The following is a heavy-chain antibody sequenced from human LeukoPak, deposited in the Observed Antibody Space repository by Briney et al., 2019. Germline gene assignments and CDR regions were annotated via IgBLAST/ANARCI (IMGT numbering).Heavy chain of an antibody. D-gene: IGHD2-15*01. V-gene: IGHV4-34*01. CDR1: GGSFSGYY. Sequence: SETLSLTCAVYGGSFSGYYWSWIRQPPGKGLEWIGEINHSGSTNYNPSLKSRVTISVDTSKNQFSLKLSSVTAADTAVYYCARGGGYCSGGSCYEAAGSDFDYRGQGTLVTVSS. CDR2: INHSGST. CDR3: ARGGGYCSGGSCYEAAGSDFDY. J-gene: IGHJ4*02.